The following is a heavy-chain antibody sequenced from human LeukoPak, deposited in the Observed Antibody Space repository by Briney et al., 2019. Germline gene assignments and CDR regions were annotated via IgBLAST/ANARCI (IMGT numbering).Heavy chain of an antibody. CDR1: GFTFSSYA. V-gene: IGHV3-23*01. CDR3: AKGGSLLVFDY. D-gene: IGHD1-26*01. Sequence: AGGSLRLSCAASGFTFSSYAMSRVRQAPGKGLEWVSAISGSGGSTYYADSVKGRLTISRDNSKNTLYLQMNSLRAEDTAVYYCAKGGSLLVFDYWGQGTLVTVSS. CDR2: ISGSGGST. J-gene: IGHJ4*02.